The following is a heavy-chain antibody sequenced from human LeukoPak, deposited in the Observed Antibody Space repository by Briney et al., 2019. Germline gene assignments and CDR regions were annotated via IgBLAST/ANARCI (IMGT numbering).Heavy chain of an antibody. D-gene: IGHD2-2*01. Sequence: HPGGSLRLSCAASGFTFNRFGIHWVRQAPGKGLEWVALIWYDGSITFYADSVKGRFTISRDNAKNSLYLQMNSLRAEDTAVYYCARPLLPGLRLADFDYWGQGTLVTVSS. CDR1: GFTFNRFG. CDR3: ARPLLPGLRLADFDY. J-gene: IGHJ4*02. V-gene: IGHV3-33*01. CDR2: IWYDGSIT.